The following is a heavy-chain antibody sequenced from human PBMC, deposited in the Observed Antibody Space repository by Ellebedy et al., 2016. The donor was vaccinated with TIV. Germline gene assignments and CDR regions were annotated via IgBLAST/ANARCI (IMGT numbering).Heavy chain of an antibody. CDR3: ATEDSGSYYIDY. Sequence: ASVKVSCKASGYTFTGYYMHWVRQAPGQGLEWMGWISAYNGNTNYAQKLQGRVTMTTDTSTSTAYMELRSLRSDDTAVYYCATEDSGSYYIDYWGQGTLVTVSS. V-gene: IGHV1-18*04. CDR1: GYTFTGYY. D-gene: IGHD1-26*01. J-gene: IGHJ4*02. CDR2: ISAYNGNT.